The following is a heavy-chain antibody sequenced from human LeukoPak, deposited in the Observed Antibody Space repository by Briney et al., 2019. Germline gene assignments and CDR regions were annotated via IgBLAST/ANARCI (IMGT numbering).Heavy chain of an antibody. CDR2: IYSSGSN. CDR3: ARSGSIRCYDY. CDR1: GDSVNSGGYY. D-gene: IGHD2-2*01. V-gene: IGHV4-31*03. J-gene: IGHJ4*02. Sequence: SETLSPTCTVSGDSVNSGGYYWSWIRQHPGKGLEWIGYIYSSGSNYYDPSLKSRLTISVDTSKNQFSLNLSSVTAADTAVYYCARSGSIRCYDYWGQGTLVTVSS.